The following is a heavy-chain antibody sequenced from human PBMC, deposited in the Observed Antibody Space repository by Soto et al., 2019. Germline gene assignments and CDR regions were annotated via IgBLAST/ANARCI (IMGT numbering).Heavy chain of an antibody. CDR1: GGPISSTNW. Sequence: PSETLSLTCAVSGGPISSTNWWSWVRQPPGKGLEWIGEIYHSDSTNYNPSLKSRVTISVDKSKNQFSLKLSSVTAADTAVYYCARTPHYYDSNGYHSYYFDSWGQGTLVTVSS. CDR2: IYHSDST. D-gene: IGHD3-22*01. J-gene: IGHJ4*02. V-gene: IGHV4-4*02. CDR3: ARTPHYYDSNGYHSYYFDS.